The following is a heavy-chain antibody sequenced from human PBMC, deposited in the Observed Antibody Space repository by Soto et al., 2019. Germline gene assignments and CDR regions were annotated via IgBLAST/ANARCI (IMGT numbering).Heavy chain of an antibody. CDR2: INPSGGTT. Sequence: ASVKVSCKASGYTFTRYNVHWVRQAPGQGLEWMAIINPSGGTTYYVQKFEGRVTMTTDTSTSTVYMELSSLRSDDTAVYYCARVRGGGSEYFFDYWGQGTLVTVSS. D-gene: IGHD2-15*01. CDR1: GYTFTRYN. V-gene: IGHV1-46*01. CDR3: ARVRGGGSEYFFDY. J-gene: IGHJ4*02.